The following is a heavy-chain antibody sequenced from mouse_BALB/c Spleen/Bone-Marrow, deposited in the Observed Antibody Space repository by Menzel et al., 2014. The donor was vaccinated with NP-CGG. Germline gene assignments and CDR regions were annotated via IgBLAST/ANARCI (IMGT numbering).Heavy chain of an antibody. J-gene: IGHJ4*01. CDR2: IYPVNVHA. Sequence: VKLVESGPELVKPGASVRISCKASGYTFTNYYIHWVKQRPGRGLEWIGWIYPVNVHANFNEKFRGKATLTADKSSSTAYMQLSSLTSEDSAVYFCARWLLPYYAMDYWGQGTSVTVSS. CDR1: GYTFTNYY. V-gene: IGHV1S56*01. CDR3: ARWLLPYYAMDY. D-gene: IGHD2-3*01.